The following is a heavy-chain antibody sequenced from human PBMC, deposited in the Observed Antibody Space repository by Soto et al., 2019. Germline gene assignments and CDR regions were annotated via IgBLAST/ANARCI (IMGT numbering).Heavy chain of an antibody. V-gene: IGHV1-69*13. Sequence: ASVKVSCKSSGGTFSIYAITWVRQAPGQGLEWMGGIIPIFGTANYAQKFQGRVTITADESTSTAYMELSSLRSEDTAVYYCARVGYCSSTSCYANYYYGMDVWGQGTTVTVSS. CDR2: IIPIFGTA. D-gene: IGHD2-2*01. CDR3: ARVGYCSSTSCYANYYYGMDV. CDR1: GGTFSIYA. J-gene: IGHJ6*02.